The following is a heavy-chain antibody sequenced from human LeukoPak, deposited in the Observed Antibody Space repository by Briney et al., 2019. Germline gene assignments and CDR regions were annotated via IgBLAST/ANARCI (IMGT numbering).Heavy chain of an antibody. Sequence: PSETLSLTCTVSGGSISSYYWSWIRQPPGKGLEWIGYIYYSGSTNYNPSLKSRVTISVDTSKNQFSLKLSSVTAADTAVYYCAALRYPYYFDYWGQGALVTVSS. CDR3: AALRYPYYFDY. CDR1: GGSISSYY. D-gene: IGHD3-9*01. V-gene: IGHV4-59*01. CDR2: IYYSGST. J-gene: IGHJ4*02.